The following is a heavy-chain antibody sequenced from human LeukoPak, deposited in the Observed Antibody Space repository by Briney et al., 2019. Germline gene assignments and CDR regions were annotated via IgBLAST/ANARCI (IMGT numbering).Heavy chain of an antibody. J-gene: IGHJ3*02. Sequence: PSETLSLTCTVSGGSISSYYWSWIRQPPRKRLEWIGYIFYRGSTNYNPSLKSRVAISEDTSKNQFSLNLSSVTAADTAVYYCARGGYYGSGSDDAFDIWGQGTMVTVSS. CDR2: IFYRGST. CDR1: GGSISSYY. D-gene: IGHD3-10*01. V-gene: IGHV4-59*01. CDR3: ARGGYYGSGSDDAFDI.